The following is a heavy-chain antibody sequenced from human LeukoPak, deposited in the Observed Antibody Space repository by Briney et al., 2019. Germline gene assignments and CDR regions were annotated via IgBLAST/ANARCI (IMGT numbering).Heavy chain of an antibody. CDR2: IYHSGST. V-gene: IGHV4-38-2*01. D-gene: IGHD3-10*01. J-gene: IGHJ4*02. CDR1: GYSISSGYY. Sequence: SETLSLTCAVSGYSISSGYYWGWIRQPPGKGLEWIGSIYHSGSTYYNPSLKSRVTISVDTSKNQFSLKLSSVTAADTAVYYCAQLWFGELLRPDYWGQGTLVTVSS. CDR3: AQLWFGELLRPDY.